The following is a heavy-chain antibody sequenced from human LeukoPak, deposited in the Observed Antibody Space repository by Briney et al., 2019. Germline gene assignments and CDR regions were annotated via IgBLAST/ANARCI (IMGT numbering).Heavy chain of an antibody. Sequence: PSETLSLTCAVYGGSFSGYYWSWIRQPPGKGLEWIGEINHSGSTNYNPSLKSRVTISVDTSKNQFSLKLSSVTAADTAVYYCARSYGPTYGSGRPAWFDPWGQGTLVTVSS. D-gene: IGHD3-10*01. V-gene: IGHV4-34*01. CDR2: INHSGST. CDR3: ARSYGPTYGSGRPAWFDP. J-gene: IGHJ5*02. CDR1: GGSFSGYY.